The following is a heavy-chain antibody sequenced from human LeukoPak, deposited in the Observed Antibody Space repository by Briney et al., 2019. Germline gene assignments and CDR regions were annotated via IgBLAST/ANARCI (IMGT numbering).Heavy chain of an antibody. CDR3: ARDLITSSGYHCY. J-gene: IGHJ4*02. CDR1: GFTFSSYW. V-gene: IGHV3-7*01. D-gene: IGHD3-22*01. Sequence: PGGSLRLSCAASGFTFSSYWMSWVRQAPGKGLEWVANIKQDGSEKYYVDSVKGRFTIPRDNAKNSLYLQMNSLRAEDTAVYYCARDLITSSGYHCYWGQGTLVTVSS. CDR2: IKQDGSEK.